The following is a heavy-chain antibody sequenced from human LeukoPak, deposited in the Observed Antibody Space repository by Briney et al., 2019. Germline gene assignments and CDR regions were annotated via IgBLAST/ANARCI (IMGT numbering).Heavy chain of an antibody. CDR3: AELGITMIGGV. Sequence: TGGSLRLSCAASGFTFSGYSMNWVRQAPGKGLEWVSYISSSSPIYYADSVKGRFTISRDNAKNSLYLQMNSLRAEDTAVYYCAELGITMIGGVWGKGTTVTISS. CDR1: GFTFSGYS. J-gene: IGHJ6*04. V-gene: IGHV3-48*01. D-gene: IGHD3-10*02. CDR2: ISSSSPI.